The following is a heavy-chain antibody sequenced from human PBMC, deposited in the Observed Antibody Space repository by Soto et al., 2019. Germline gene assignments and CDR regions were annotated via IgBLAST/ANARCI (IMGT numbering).Heavy chain of an antibody. J-gene: IGHJ4*02. CDR1: GGSISSSSYY. CDR3: ARHGQYSSGWGMDY. D-gene: IGHD6-19*01. CDR2: IYYSGSA. Sequence: PSETLSLTGTVSGGSISSSSYYWGWIRQPPGKGLEWIGSIYYSGSAYYNPSLKSRVTISVDTSKNQFSLKLSSVTAADTAVYYCARHGQYSSGWGMDYWGQGTLVTVSS. V-gene: IGHV4-39*01.